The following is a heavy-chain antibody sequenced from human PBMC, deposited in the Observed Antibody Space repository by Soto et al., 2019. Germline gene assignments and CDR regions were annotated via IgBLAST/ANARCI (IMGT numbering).Heavy chain of an antibody. V-gene: IGHV4-61*01. CDR2: IYQSGTT. D-gene: IGHD3-22*01. CDR1: GGSVRSGSYY. CDR3: ARDSSGRHDY. J-gene: IGHJ4*02. Sequence: SETLSLTCSVSGGSVRSGSYYWTWIRQPPGKGLEWIGYIYQSGTTNYNASLKSRVTISIGTSKNQFFLKLNSVTAEDTAVYYCARDSSGRHDYWGQGTLVTVSS.